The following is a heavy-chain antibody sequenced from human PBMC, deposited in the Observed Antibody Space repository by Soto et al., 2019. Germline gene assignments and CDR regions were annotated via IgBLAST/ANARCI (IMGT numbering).Heavy chain of an antibody. Sequence: ASVKVSCKASGGTFSSYAISWVRQAPGQGLEWMGGIIPIFGTANYAQKLQGRVTITADESTSTAYMELSSLRSEDTAVYYCARGRAYGDYEKRHYYYYYGMDVWGQGTTVTVSS. CDR2: IIPIFGTA. CDR1: GGTFSSYA. D-gene: IGHD4-17*01. CDR3: ARGRAYGDYEKRHYYYYYGMDV. J-gene: IGHJ6*02. V-gene: IGHV1-69*13.